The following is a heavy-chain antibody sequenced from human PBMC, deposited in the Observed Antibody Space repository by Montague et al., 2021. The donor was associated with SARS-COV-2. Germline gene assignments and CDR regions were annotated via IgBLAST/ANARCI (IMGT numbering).Heavy chain of an antibody. D-gene: IGHD3-22*01. CDR2: IYYSGST. V-gene: IGHV4-39*01. Sequence: SETLSLTCTVSGGSISSSGYYWGWLRQLPGKGLEWIGSIYYSGSTYYNPSLKSRVTISVDTSKNQFSLKLIPVTAADTAVYYCARFPTSYYYDSKAGPATPDAWDIWGQGTMVTVSS. CDR1: GGSISSSGYY. J-gene: IGHJ3*02. CDR3: ARFPTSYYYDSKAGPATPDAWDI.